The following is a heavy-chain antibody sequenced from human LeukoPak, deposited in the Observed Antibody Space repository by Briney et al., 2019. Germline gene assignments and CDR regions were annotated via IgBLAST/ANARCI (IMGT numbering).Heavy chain of an antibody. V-gene: IGHV3-48*01. Sequence: GGSLRLSCVASGFTFSSYSMNWVRQAPGKGLEWVSYISSSTGTIYYADSVKGRFTISRDNSKNTLYLQMNSLRAKDTAVYYCAKGEAAATHWGQGTLVTVSS. D-gene: IGHD6-13*01. CDR1: GFTFSSYS. CDR2: ISSSTGTI. J-gene: IGHJ4*02. CDR3: AKGEAAATH.